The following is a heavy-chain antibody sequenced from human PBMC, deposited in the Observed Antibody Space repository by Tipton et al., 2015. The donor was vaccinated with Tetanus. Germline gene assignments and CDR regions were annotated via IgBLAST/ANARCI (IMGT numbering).Heavy chain of an antibody. Sequence: TLSLTCTVSGGSINNNNDFWGWIRQPPGKGLEWIASIHYTGSTYYNPSLKSRVSIFVDTSKNQFSLKLTSVTAADTAVYYCARSFRPRRITMIRGALGYFDYWGQGSLVTVSS. J-gene: IGHJ4*02. D-gene: IGHD3-10*01. V-gene: IGHV4-39*01. CDR2: IHYTGST. CDR1: GGSINNNNDF. CDR3: ARSFRPRRITMIRGALGYFDY.